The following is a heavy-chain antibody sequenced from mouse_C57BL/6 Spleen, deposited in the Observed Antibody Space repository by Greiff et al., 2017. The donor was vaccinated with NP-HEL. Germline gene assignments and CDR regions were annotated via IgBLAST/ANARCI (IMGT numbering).Heavy chain of an antibody. D-gene: IGHD1-1*01. CDR2: IHPYNGGT. Sequence: VQLQQSGPVLVKPGASVKMSCKASGYTFTDYYMNWVKQSHGKSLEWIGVIHPYNGGTSYNQKFKGKATLTVDKSSSTAYMELNSLTSEDSAVEYCARKDYGSSYVWYFDVWGTGTTVTVSS. CDR3: ARKDYGSSYVWYFDV. J-gene: IGHJ1*03. V-gene: IGHV1-19*01. CDR1: GYTFTDYY.